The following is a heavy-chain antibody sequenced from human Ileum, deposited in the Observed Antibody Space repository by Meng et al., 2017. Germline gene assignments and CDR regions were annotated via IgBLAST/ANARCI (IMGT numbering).Heavy chain of an antibody. CDR3: ARAPLDY. CDR1: GFTFSSHA. V-gene: IGHV3-33*01. J-gene: IGHJ4*02. Sequence: GGSLRLSCAGSGFTFSSHAIHWVRQAPGKGLEWVTQIWYDGSNRYYGDSVKGRFTVSRDNSMDTVYLQMNSLRGEDTAVYYCARAPLDYWGQGTLVTVSS. CDR2: IWYDGSNR.